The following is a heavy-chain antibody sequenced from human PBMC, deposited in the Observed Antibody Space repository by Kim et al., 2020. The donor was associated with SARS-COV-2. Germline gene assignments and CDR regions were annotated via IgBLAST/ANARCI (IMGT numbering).Heavy chain of an antibody. Sequence: QKFQGRGTMTRDTSKSTVYMELSSLRSEDTAVYYCARGTLTSSSWAYFDYWGQGTLVTVSS. V-gene: IGHV1-46*01. CDR3: ARGTLTSSSWAYFDY. D-gene: IGHD6-13*01. J-gene: IGHJ4*02.